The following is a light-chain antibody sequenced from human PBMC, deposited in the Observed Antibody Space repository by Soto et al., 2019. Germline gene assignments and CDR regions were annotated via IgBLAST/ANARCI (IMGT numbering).Light chain of an antibody. CDR1: QSVDSR. J-gene: IGKJ4*01. V-gene: IGKV3D-15*01. CDR2: DAS. CDR3: QQYGDWPGA. Sequence: MTQSPSTLSGSVADRVTITCGASQSVDSRLAWYQQKPGQAPRLLIYDASNRATGIPARFSGSGSGTEFSLTISSLQSEDFAVYSCQQYGDWPGAFGGGTKVDI.